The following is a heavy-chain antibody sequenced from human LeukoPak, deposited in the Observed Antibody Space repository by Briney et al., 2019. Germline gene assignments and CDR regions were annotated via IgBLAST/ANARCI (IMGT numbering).Heavy chain of an antibody. CDR2: IKSETDGGTT. CDR3: TTVGPYYDSSGYYRRFDY. CDR1: GFTFSNAW. Sequence: GGSLRLSCAASGFTFSNAWMSWVRQAPGKGLEWVGRIKSETDGGTTDYAAPVKGRFTISRDDSKNTLYLQMNSLKTEDTAVYYCTTVGPYYDSSGYYRRFDYWGQGTLVTVSS. V-gene: IGHV3-15*01. J-gene: IGHJ4*02. D-gene: IGHD3-22*01.